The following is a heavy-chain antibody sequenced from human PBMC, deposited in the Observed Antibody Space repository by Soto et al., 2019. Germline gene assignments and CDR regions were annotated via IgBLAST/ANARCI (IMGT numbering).Heavy chain of an antibody. CDR2: IIPFFGTP. D-gene: IGHD2-21*02. V-gene: IGHV1-69*01. CDR1: GGTFSNYA. CDR3: AREVVTETTLGYFDY. Sequence: VHLVQSGAEVKNSGSSVRVSCTASGGTFSNYAISWLRQAPGQGLQWLGRIIPFFGTPDYSQSFRGRLTITADESTGTAYMDLRSLRSDDTAVYYCAREVVTETTLGYFDYWGQGTLVTVSS. J-gene: IGHJ4*02.